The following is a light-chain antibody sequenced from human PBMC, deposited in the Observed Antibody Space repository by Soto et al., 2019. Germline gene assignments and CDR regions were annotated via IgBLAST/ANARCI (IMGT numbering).Light chain of an antibody. CDR3: QQYGSSPIFT. V-gene: IGKV3-20*01. CDR2: AAS. Sequence: EIVLTQSPGTLSLSPGERATLSCRASQSVSSSYLAWYQQKPGQAPRLLIYAASSRAAGIPDRFSGSGSGTDFTLTISRLEPADFALYYGQQYGSSPIFTFGPGTKVDFK. J-gene: IGKJ3*01. CDR1: QSVSSSY.